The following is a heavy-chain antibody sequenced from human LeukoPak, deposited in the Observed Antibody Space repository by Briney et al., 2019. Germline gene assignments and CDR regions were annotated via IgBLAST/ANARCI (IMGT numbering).Heavy chain of an antibody. CDR2: IIPILGIA. D-gene: IGHD2-21*02. CDR1: GGTFSSYA. J-gene: IGHJ6*02. CDR3: ARENIVVVTAMQLPGMDV. V-gene: IGHV1-69*04. Sequence: ASVKVSCKASGGTFSSYAISWVRQAPGQGLEWMGRIIPILGIANYAQKFQGRVTITADKSTSTAYTELSSLRSEDTAVYYCARENIVVVTAMQLPGMDVWGQGTTVTVSS.